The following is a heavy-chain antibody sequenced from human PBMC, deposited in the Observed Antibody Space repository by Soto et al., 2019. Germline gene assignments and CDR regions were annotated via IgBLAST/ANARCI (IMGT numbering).Heavy chain of an antibody. J-gene: IGHJ4*02. CDR3: VKELTKFYSYGQN. V-gene: IGHV3-33*03. CDR1: GFSFSNAN. Sequence: GGSLRLSCAASGFSFSNANMHCVRHAPGRGLDWVAGIYFDGGNKYYADSVKGRFTISRDNSKNTLYLQMSSLRPEDTAVYYCVKELTKFYSYGQNWGQAILVTVSS. D-gene: IGHD5-18*01. CDR2: IYFDGGNK.